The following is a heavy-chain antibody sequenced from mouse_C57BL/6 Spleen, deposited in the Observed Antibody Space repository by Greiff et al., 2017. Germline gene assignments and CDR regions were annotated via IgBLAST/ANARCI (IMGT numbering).Heavy chain of an antibody. CDR1: GFSLTSYG. CDR2: IWSGGST. CDR3: ARTTVVASNWYFDV. J-gene: IGHJ1*03. D-gene: IGHD1-1*01. V-gene: IGHV2-2*01. Sequence: QVQLKESGPGLVQPSQSLSITCTVSGFSLTSYGVHWVRQSPGKGLEWLGVIWSGGSTDYNAAFISRLSISKENSKSQVFFKMNSLQADDTAIYYCARTTVVASNWYFDVWGTGTTVTVSS.